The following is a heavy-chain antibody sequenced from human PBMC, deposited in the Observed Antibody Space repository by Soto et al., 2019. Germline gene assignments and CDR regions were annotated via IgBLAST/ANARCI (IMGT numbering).Heavy chain of an antibody. CDR2: VSYDGGNK. J-gene: IGHJ6*02. CDR1: GFTFSSYG. CDR3: AKDGADFYYYGMDV. Sequence: GGSLRLSCAASGFTFSSYGMHWVRQAPGKGLEWVAVVSYDGGNKYYADSVKGRFTISRDNSKNTLYLHMNSLRSEDTTVYYRAKDGADFYYYGMDVWGQGNTVTVSS. V-gene: IGHV3-30*18. D-gene: IGHD3-3*01.